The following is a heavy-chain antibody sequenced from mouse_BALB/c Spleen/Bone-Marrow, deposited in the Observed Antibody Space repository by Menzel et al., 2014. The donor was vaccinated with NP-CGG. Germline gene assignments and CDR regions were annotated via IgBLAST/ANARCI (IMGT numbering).Heavy chain of an antibody. V-gene: IGHV1-69*01. D-gene: IGHD2-4*01. CDR3: ARGGHDFSLDY. Sequence: VQLQESGAEFVMPGASVKMSCKASGYTFTDKWMHWVKQRPGQGLEWIGAIDTSDSYINYNRKFKGKASLTVDASSSTAYMHLSSLTSDDSAVYYCARGGHDFSLDYWGQGTSVIVSS. CDR2: IDTSDSYI. J-gene: IGHJ4*01. CDR1: GYTFTDKW.